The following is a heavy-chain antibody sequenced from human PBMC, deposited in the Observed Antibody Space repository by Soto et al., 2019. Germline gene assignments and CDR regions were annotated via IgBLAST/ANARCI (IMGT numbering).Heavy chain of an antibody. D-gene: IGHD3-22*01. CDR2: IYYSGST. Sequence: SETLSLTCTVSGGSISSGDYYWSWIRQPPGKGLEWIGYIYYSGSTYYHPSLKSRITISVDTSKNQFSLKLSSVTAADTAVYYCASHYYDSSGPHDYWGQGTLVTVSS. CDR1: GGSISSGDYY. J-gene: IGHJ4*02. V-gene: IGHV4-30-4*02. CDR3: ASHYYDSSGPHDY.